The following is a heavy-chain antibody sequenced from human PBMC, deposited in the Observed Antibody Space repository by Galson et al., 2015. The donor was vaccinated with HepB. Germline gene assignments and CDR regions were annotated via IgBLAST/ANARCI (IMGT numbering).Heavy chain of an antibody. D-gene: IGHD3-16*02. CDR1: GDSVSSYSAG. Sequence: CAISGDSVSSYSAGWNWIRQSPSRGLEWLGGTYYRSKWYIDYAVPVNGRISITPDTSRNQFSLQLSSVTPEDTAIYYCAGGGLVRGALGWIDPWGPGILVTVSS. J-gene: IGHJ5*02. CDR2: TYYRSKWYI. CDR3: AGGGLVRGALGWIDP. V-gene: IGHV6-1*01.